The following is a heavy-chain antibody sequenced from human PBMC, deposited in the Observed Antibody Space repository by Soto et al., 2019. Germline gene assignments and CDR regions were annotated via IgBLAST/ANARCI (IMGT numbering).Heavy chain of an antibody. Sequence: TLSLTCTVSGGSISSGDYYWSWIRQPPGKGLEWIGYIYYSGSTYYNPSLKSRVTISVDTSKNQFSLKLSSVTAADTAVYYGARGGGSYPEFEPWGQGTLVTVSA. V-gene: IGHV4-30-4*01. CDR2: IYYSGST. CDR1: GGSISSGDYY. J-gene: IGHJ5*02. CDR3: ARGGGSYPEFEP. D-gene: IGHD1-26*01.